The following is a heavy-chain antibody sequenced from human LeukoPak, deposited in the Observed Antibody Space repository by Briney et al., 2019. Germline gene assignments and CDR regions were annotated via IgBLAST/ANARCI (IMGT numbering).Heavy chain of an antibody. CDR3: AKDRVITMVRGAWVDY. J-gene: IGHJ4*02. CDR2: IRYDGSNK. CDR1: GFTGFTFSSYW. V-gene: IGHV3-30*02. Sequence: GGSLRLSCAASGFTGFTFSSYWMNWVRQAPGKGLGWVAFIRYDGSNKYYADSVKGRFTISRDNSKNTLDLQMNGLRAEDTAVYYCAKDRVITMVRGAWVDYWGQGTLVTVSS. D-gene: IGHD3-10*01.